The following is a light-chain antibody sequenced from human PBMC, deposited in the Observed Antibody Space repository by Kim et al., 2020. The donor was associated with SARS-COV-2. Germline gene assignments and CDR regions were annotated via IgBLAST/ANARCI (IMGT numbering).Light chain of an antibody. J-gene: IGKJ2*01. CDR1: QNNSIF. CDR3: KQYNSYRYT. V-gene: IGKV1-5*01. CDR2: DAS. Sequence: SASVGHRVNITLRTSQNNSIFLALYQQKPGKAPKLLIYDASSLESGLPSSFSRSGSGTEFTLTISSLQPNDFATYYCKQYNSYRYTWGQGTKLEI.